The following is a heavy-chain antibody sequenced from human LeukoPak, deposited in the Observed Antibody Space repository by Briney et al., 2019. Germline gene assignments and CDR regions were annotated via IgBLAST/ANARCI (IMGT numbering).Heavy chain of an antibody. Sequence: ASLKDSCKASGYTFTSYVISWVRPATGQGLEWMGWMNSNSGNTGYAQKLQGRVTTTRETSTSTPYMELSRPRSQDTAVYYCARGLENIAYDAFDMWGQGTMVTVSS. V-gene: IGHV1-8*01. D-gene: IGHD2/OR15-2a*01. J-gene: IGHJ3*02. CDR1: GYTFTSYV. CDR2: MNSNSGNT. CDR3: ARGLENIAYDAFDM.